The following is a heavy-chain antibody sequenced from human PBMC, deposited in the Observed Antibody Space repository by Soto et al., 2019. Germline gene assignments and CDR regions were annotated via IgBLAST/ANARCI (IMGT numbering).Heavy chain of an antibody. CDR3: ARDLGYCSSTSCYAWFDP. J-gene: IGHJ5*02. CDR2: IYYSGST. V-gene: IGHV4-59*01. Sequence: SETLSLTCTVSGGSISSYYWSWIRQPPGKGLEWIGYIYYSGSTNYNPSLKSRVTISVDTSKNHFSLKLSSVTAADTAVYYFARDLGYCSSTSCYAWFDPWGQGTLVTVSS. D-gene: IGHD2-2*03. CDR1: GGSISSYY.